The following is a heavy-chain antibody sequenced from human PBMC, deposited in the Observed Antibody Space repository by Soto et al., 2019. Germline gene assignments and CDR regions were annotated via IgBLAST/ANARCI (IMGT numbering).Heavy chain of an antibody. V-gene: IGHV3-73*01. CDR1: GFTFSGSA. D-gene: IGHD3-22*01. CDR3: TRGVPGTPDYYDSSGYHTYYFDY. Sequence: GGSLRLSCAASGFTFSGSAMHWVRQASGKGLEWVGRIRSKANSYATAYAASVKGRFTISGDDSKNTAYLQMNSLKTEDTAVYYCTRGVPGTPDYYDSSGYHTYYFDYWGQGTLVTVSS. CDR2: IRSKANSYAT. J-gene: IGHJ4*02.